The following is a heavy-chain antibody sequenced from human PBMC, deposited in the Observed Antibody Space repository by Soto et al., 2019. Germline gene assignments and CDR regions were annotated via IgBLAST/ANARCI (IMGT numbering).Heavy chain of an antibody. D-gene: IGHD5-18*01. CDR2: ISSSSSYI. Sequence: PGGSLRLSCAASGVTFSRYSMNWFRQAPGKGLEWVSSISSSSSYIYYADSVKGRFTISRDNAKNSLYLQMSSLRAEDTAVYYCASSDTAMVISYWGQGTLVTVS. CDR1: GVTFSRYS. J-gene: IGHJ4*02. CDR3: ASSDTAMVISY. V-gene: IGHV3-21*01.